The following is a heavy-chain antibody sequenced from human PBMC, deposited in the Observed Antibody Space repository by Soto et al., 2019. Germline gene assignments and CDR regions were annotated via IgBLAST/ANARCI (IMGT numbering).Heavy chain of an antibody. CDR1: GGTFSSYT. D-gene: IGHD4-17*01. V-gene: IGHV1-69*02. J-gene: IGHJ4*02. Sequence: QVQLVQSGAEVKKPGSSVKVSCKASGGTFSSYTISWVRQAPGQGLEWMGRIIPILGIANSAQKFQGRDTITADKSTSTAYMELSSLRSEDTAVYYCASTDSTVTTDYWCQGTLLTASS. CDR2: IIPILGIA. CDR3: ASTDSTVTTDY.